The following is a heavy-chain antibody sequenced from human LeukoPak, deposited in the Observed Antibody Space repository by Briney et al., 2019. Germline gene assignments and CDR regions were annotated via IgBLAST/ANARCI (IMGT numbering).Heavy chain of an antibody. D-gene: IGHD2-15*01. J-gene: IGHJ4*02. CDR3: VKYHNSCYSV. CDR1: GFTFSSYG. V-gene: IGHV3-30*02. Sequence: GGSLRLSCAASGFTFSSYGMHWVRQAPGKGLEWVAVIWYDGSNIYYADSVKGRFTISRDNSKNTLYLQMSGLRAEDTAVYYCVKYHNSCYSVWGQGTLVTVSS. CDR2: IWYDGSNI.